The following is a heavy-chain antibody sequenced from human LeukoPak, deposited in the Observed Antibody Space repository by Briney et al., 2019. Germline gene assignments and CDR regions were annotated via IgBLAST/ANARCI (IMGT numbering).Heavy chain of an antibody. Sequence: LTLSCTSSGYTYGTYAVRWFSQARGKGLEWVAFIRSKTFGGTTEYAASVEGRFTISRDDSKSIAYLQMNSLKTEDTAVYYCTRYSGRTDYWGQGTLVTVSS. D-gene: IGHD5-18*01. CDR1: GYTYGTYA. V-gene: IGHV3-49*03. CDR3: TRYSGRTDY. CDR2: IRSKTFGGTT. J-gene: IGHJ4*02.